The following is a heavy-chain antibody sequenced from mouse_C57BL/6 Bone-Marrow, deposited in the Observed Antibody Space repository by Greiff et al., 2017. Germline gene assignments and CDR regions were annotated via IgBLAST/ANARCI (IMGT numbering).Heavy chain of an antibody. CDR2: INPNNGGT. CDR1: DYTFTSYW. Sequence: QVQLQQPGAELVKPGASVKLSCKASDYTFTSYWMHWVKQRPGQGLEWIGDINPNNGGTSYNQKFKGKATLTVDKSSSTAYMELRSLTSEDSAVYYCARYWFAYWGQGTLVTVSA. J-gene: IGHJ3*01. V-gene: IGHV1-53*01. CDR3: ARYWFAY.